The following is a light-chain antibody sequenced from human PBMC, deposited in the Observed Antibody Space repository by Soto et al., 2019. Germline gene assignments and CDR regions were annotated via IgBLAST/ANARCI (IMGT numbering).Light chain of an antibody. CDR2: EAS. J-gene: IGLJ2*01. CDR1: SSDVGTYNL. V-gene: IGLV2-14*02. Sequence: QSALTQPASVSGSPGQSITISCTGTSSDVGTYNLLSWYQHHPGKAPKLMIYEASKRPSGVSIRFSGSKSGNTASLTVSGLQAEDEADYYCSSYAGNNNLVFGGGTKLTVL. CDR3: SSYAGNNNLV.